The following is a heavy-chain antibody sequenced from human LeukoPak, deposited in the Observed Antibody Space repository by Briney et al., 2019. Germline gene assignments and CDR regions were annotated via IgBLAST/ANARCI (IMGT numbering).Heavy chain of an antibody. CDR2: INWNSGSI. Sequence: GGSLRLSCAASGFTFDDYAIHWVRQAPWKGLEWVAGINWNSGSIDYADSVKGRFTISRDNAKNSLYLQMNSLRAEDTAVYYCARDQFRSTHNAFDIWGQGTMVTVSS. D-gene: IGHD5-24*01. CDR3: ARDQFRSTHNAFDI. CDR1: GFTFDDYA. V-gene: IGHV3-9*01. J-gene: IGHJ3*02.